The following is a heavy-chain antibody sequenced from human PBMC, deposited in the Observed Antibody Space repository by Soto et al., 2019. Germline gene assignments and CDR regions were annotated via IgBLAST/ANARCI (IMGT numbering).Heavy chain of an antibody. D-gene: IGHD3-9*01. CDR1: GLTFSSYS. CDR2: ISSSSSTI. Sequence: GGSLRLSCAASGLTFSSYSMNWVRQAPGKGLEWVSYISSSSSTIYYADSVKGRFTISRDNAKNSLYLQMNSLRAEDTAVYYCAREYDILNWFEPWGQGTLVTVS. J-gene: IGHJ5*02. CDR3: AREYDILNWFEP. V-gene: IGHV3-48*01.